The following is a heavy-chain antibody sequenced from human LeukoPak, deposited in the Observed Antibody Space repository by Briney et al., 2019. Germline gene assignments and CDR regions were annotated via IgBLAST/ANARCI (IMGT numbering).Heavy chain of an antibody. D-gene: IGHD6-13*01. V-gene: IGHV1-2*02. CDR3: AKAAAGISRMGWFDP. CDR2: INPNSGGT. J-gene: IGHJ5*02. Sequence: GASVKVSCKASGYTFTGYYMHWVRQAPGQGLEWMGWINPNSGGTNYAQKFQGRVTMTRDTSISTAYMELSRLRSDDTAVYYCAKAAAGISRMGWFDPWGQGTLVTVSS. CDR1: GYTFTGYY.